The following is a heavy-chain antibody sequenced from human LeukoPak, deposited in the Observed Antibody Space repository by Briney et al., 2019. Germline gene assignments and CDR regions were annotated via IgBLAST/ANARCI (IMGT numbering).Heavy chain of an antibody. CDR3: ATVVGATTYFDY. CDR2: FDPEDGET. D-gene: IGHD1-26*01. J-gene: IGHJ4*02. V-gene: IGHV1-24*01. Sequence: GASVKVSCKVSGYTLTELSMHWVRQAPGKGLEWMGGFDPEDGETIYAQKFQGRVTMTEDTSTDTAYMELSSLRSEDTAVYYCATVVGATTYFDYWGQGTLVTVSS. CDR1: GYTLTELS.